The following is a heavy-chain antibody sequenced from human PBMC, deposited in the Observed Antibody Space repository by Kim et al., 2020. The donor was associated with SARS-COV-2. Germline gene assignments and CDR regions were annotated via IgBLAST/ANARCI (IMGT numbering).Heavy chain of an antibody. CDR1: GFTFSSYG. D-gene: IGHD2-21*02. CDR2: IWYDGSNK. Sequence: GGSLRLSCAASGFTFSSYGMHWVRQAPGKGLEWVAVIWYDGSNKYYADSVKGRFTISRDNSKNTLYLQMNSLRAEDTAVYYCAKEVKYCGGDCYSAYYYYYYGIDVWGQGTTVTVSS. J-gene: IGHJ6*02. CDR3: AKEVKYCGGDCYSAYYYYYYGIDV. V-gene: IGHV3-33*06.